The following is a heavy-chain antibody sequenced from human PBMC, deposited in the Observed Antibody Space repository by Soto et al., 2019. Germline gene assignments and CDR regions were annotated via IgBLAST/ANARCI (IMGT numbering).Heavy chain of an antibody. CDR2: VYYSGTT. D-gene: IGHD4-17*01. Sequence: SETLSLTCSVSGGSVSDKTYYWSWIRQPPGKRLEWIGYVYYSGTTNYNPPLKSRVTISVDLSKNRFSLRLSSVTTADTALYYCARTTAVPNTLRSRYFFDYWGQGTLVTVSS. V-gene: IGHV4-61*01. CDR1: GGSVSDKTYY. CDR3: ARTTAVPNTLRSRYFFDY. J-gene: IGHJ4*02.